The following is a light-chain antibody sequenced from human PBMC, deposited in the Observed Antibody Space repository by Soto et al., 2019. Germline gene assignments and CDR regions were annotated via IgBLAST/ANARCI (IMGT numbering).Light chain of an antibody. CDR1: QSISSY. V-gene: IGKV1-39*01. J-gene: IGKJ4*01. CDR3: QQSYSTPPSPA. CDR2: AAS. Sequence: DIQMTQSPSSLSASVGDRVTITCRASQSISSYLNWYQQKPGKAPKLLIYAASSLQSGVPSRFSGSGSATDFTLTIISLQPEDFATYYCQQSYSTPPSPAFDGGTKVQIK.